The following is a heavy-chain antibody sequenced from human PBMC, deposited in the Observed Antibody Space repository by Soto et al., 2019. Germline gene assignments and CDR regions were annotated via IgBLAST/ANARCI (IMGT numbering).Heavy chain of an antibody. V-gene: IGHV4-34*01. D-gene: IGHD2-21*02. CDR1: GGSFSGYY. CDR3: ARHLVVVTAIPLDAFDI. CDR2: INHSGST. J-gene: IGHJ3*02. Sequence: QVQLQQWGAGLLKPSETLSLTCAVYGGSFSGYYWSWIRQPPGKGLEWIGEINHSGSTNYNPSLKSRVTISVXXSXNXXSLKLSSVTAADTAVYYCARHLVVVTAIPLDAFDIWGQGTMVTVSS.